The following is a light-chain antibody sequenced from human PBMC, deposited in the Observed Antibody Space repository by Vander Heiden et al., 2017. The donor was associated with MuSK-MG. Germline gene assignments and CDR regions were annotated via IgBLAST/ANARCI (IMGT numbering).Light chain of an antibody. CDR3: QQSYSTPQT. V-gene: IGKV1-39*01. CDR1: QTISNY. CDR2: EAS. Sequence: DIQMTQSPPSLSASVGDRVTITCRASQTISNYLNWYQHKPGKAPKLLIYEASSLYSGVSSRFSGRGTGTDFTLTISTLKPEDFATYYCQQSYSTPQTCGQGTRLETK. J-gene: IGKJ5*01.